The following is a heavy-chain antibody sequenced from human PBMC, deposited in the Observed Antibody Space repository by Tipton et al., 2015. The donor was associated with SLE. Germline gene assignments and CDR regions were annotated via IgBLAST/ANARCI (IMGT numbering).Heavy chain of an antibody. CDR3: AKDYNHDNADYN. CDR2: IHHSGST. V-gene: IGHV4-4*02. D-gene: IGHD4-17*01. Sequence: TLSLTCAVSGGSIRSSNWWSWVRQPPGKGLEWIGEIHHSGSTNSNPSLKSRVTISVDKSKNQFSLKLSSVTVADTAVYYCAKDYNHDNADYNWCQGTLVIVSS. J-gene: IGHJ4*02. CDR1: GGSIRSSNW.